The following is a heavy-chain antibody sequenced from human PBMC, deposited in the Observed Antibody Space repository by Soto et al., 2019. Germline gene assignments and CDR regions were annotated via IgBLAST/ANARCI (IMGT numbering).Heavy chain of an antibody. CDR3: ARAHIVVVTAIPFDAFDI. J-gene: IGHJ3*02. CDR1: GGTFSSYA. D-gene: IGHD2-21*02. Sequence: SVKVSCKASGGTFSSYAISWVRQAPGQGLEWMGGVIPIFGTANYAQKFQGRVTITADESTSTAYMELSSLRSEDTAVYYCARAHIVVVTAIPFDAFDIWGQGTMVTVSS. V-gene: IGHV1-69*13. CDR2: VIPIFGTA.